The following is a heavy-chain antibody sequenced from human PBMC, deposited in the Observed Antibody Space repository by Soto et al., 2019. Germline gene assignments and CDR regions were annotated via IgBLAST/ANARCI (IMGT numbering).Heavy chain of an antibody. CDR3: ARLFGGANNWFDP. Sequence: SETLSLTCTVSGGSISSGGYYWSWIRQHPGKGLEWIGCIYYSGSTYYNPSLKSRVTISVDTPKNQFSLKLSSVTAADTAVYYCARLFGGANNWFDPLGQGTLVTVSS. V-gene: IGHV4-31*03. CDR2: IYYSGST. D-gene: IGHD3-10*01. J-gene: IGHJ5*02. CDR1: GGSISSGGYY.